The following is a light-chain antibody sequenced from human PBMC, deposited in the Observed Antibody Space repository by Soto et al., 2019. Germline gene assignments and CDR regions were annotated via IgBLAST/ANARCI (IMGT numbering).Light chain of an antibody. CDR2: RAS. CDR3: QQYNSDSVT. CDR1: QSVSSW. J-gene: IGKJ1*01. Sequence: DIQMTQSPSTLSASVGDRVTITCRASQSVSSWLAWYQQKPGKAPNLLIYRASNLESGVPSRFSGSGSGTEFTLTISSLQPDDFSTYYCQQYNSDSVTFGQGTKVEIK. V-gene: IGKV1-5*03.